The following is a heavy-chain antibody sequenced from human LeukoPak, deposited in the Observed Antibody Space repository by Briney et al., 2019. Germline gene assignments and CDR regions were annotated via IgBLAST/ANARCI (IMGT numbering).Heavy chain of an antibody. CDR2: ISSSSSYI. J-gene: IGHJ6*02. CDR3: ARDKPTGGNYGSGSYMYYYDMDV. Sequence: GGSLRLSCAASGFTFSSYSMNWVRQAPGKGLEWVSSISSSSSYIYYADSVKGRFTISRDNAKNSRYLQMNSLRAEDTAVYYCARDKPTGGNYGSGSYMYYYDMDVWGQGTTVTVSS. CDR1: GFTFSSYS. D-gene: IGHD3-10*01. V-gene: IGHV3-21*01.